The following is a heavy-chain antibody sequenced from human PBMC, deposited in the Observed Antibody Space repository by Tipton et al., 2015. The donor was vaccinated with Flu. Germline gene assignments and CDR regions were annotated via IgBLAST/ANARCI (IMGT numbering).Heavy chain of an antibody. D-gene: IGHD3-3*01. V-gene: IGHV4-4*07. CDR2: IYTTGTT. Sequence: TLSLTCTVSGGSISGFYWSWIRQPAGKGLEWIGRIYTTGTTKYKASLKSRVTISLDTSKSQFSLRLRSVTAADTAVYYCTREFWSGDWLDVWGKGTTVTVSS. CDR1: GGSISGFY. J-gene: IGHJ6*04. CDR3: TREFWSGDWLDV.